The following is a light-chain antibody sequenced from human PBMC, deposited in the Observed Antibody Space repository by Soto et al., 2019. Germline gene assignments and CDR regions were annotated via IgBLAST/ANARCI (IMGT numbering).Light chain of an antibody. J-gene: IGKJ1*01. Sequence: EIVLTQSPGTLTLSPGERATLSRRASQSVRSNYLAWYQQGPGQAPRLLIFAASSRATGIPDRFSGSGSGTDFTLTISRLEPEDFAVYYCQQYSTSPWTFGQGTKVDIK. CDR1: QSVRSNY. CDR3: QQYSTSPWT. V-gene: IGKV3-20*01. CDR2: AAS.